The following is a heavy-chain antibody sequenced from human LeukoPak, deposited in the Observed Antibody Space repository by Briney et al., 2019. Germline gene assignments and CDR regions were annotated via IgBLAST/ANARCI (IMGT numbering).Heavy chain of an antibody. V-gene: IGHV1-8*01. CDR3: ARGQATRYVLLWFGEHDY. J-gene: IGHJ4*02. CDR2: MNPNSGNT. Sequence: GASVKASCKASGYTFTSYDINWVRQATGQGLEWMGWMNPNSGNTGYAQKFQGRVTMTRNTSISTAYMELSSLRSEDTAVYYCARGQATRYVLLWFGEHDYWGQGTLVTVSS. CDR1: GYTFTSYD. D-gene: IGHD3-10*01.